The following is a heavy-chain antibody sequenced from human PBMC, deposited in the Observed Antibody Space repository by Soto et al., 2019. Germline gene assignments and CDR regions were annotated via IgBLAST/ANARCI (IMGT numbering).Heavy chain of an antibody. J-gene: IGHJ5*02. CDR2: IYSAGST. Sequence: EVQMVESGGGLVQPGGSLRLSCAASGFIVSSSYMSWVRQAPGKGLEWVAVIYSAGSTYYADSFKGRFTIYRDSSKNTLYLQMDSLRVEDTAVYYCARSPTRSNYADCFAPWGQGTLVTVSS. D-gene: IGHD4-4*01. V-gene: IGHV3-66*01. CDR1: GFIVSSSY. CDR3: ARSPTRSNYADCFAP.